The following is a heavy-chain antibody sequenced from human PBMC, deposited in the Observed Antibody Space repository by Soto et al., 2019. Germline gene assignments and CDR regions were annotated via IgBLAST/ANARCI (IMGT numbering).Heavy chain of an antibody. CDR2: ISGSGGST. CDR1: GFTFSNYA. Sequence: EVQLLESGGGLVQPGGXLRLSCAASGFTFSNYAVTWVRQAPGKGLEWVSTISGSGGSTYYADSVKGRFTISRDNSKNTLYLQMNSLRAEDTAVYYCAKDQGSSWYEIDYWGQGTLVTVSS. V-gene: IGHV3-23*01. D-gene: IGHD6-13*01. CDR3: AKDQGSSWYEIDY. J-gene: IGHJ4*02.